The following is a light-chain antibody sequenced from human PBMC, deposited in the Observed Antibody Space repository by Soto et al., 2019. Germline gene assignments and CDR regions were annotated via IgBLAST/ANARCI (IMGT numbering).Light chain of an antibody. CDR2: DVS. J-gene: IGKJ1*01. V-gene: IGKV3D-20*02. CDR1: QSLANSR. CDR3: QQRSNWPRT. Sequence: EIVLTQSPGTLSLSPGETAIVSCRASQSLANSRLAWYQQKPGQAPRLLIYDVSSRATGIPDRFSGSGSGTDFTLSISRLEPEDFAVYFCQQRSNWPRTFGQGTKVDIK.